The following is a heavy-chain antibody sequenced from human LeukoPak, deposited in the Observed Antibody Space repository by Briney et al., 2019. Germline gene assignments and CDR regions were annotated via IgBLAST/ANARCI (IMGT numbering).Heavy chain of an antibody. CDR2: ISGSGGST. CDR3: ANHVDIVVVPAAAIDY. V-gene: IGHV3-23*01. J-gene: IGHJ4*02. CDR1: GFTFSSYA. Sequence: GGSLRLSFAASGFTFSSYAMSWVRQAPGKGLEWVSAISGSGGSTYYADSVKGRFTISRDNSKNTPYLQMNSLRAEDTAVYYCANHVDIVVVPAAAIDYWGQGTLVTVSS. D-gene: IGHD2-2*03.